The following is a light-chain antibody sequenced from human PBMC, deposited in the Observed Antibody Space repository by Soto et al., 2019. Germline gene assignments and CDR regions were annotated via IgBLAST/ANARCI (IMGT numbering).Light chain of an antibody. CDR1: SSDVGAYNY. CDR2: DVS. V-gene: IGLV2-14*01. CDR3: SSYTSSITYV. J-gene: IGLJ1*01. Sequence: QSALTQPASVSGSPGQSITISCTGASSDVGAYNYVSWYHQHPGKAPKLMIYDVSSRPSGVSNRFSGSKSGNTASLTISGLQAEDEADYYCSSYTSSITYVFGTGTKVTVL.